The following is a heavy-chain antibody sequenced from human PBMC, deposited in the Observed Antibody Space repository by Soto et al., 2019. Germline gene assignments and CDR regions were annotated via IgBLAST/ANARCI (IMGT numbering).Heavy chain of an antibody. D-gene: IGHD5-12*01. Sequence: ASVKVSCKASGYTFTSYGISWVRQAPGQGLEWMGWISAYNGNTNYAQKLQGRVTMTTDTSTSTAYMELRSLRSDDTAVYYCARSDYTHPSRYSDYYYGMDIWGQGTRVTVSS. CDR3: ARSDYTHPSRYSDYYYGMDI. CDR2: ISAYNGNT. V-gene: IGHV1-18*01. CDR1: GYTFTSYG. J-gene: IGHJ6*02.